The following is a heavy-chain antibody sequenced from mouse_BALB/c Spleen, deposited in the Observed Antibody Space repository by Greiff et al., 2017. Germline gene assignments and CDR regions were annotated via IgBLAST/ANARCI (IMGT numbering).Heavy chain of an antibody. CDR1: GFTFSSYA. CDR2: ISSGGSYT. D-gene: IGHD2-2*01. V-gene: IGHV5-9-4*01. Sequence: EVKLVESGGGLVKPGGSLKLSCAASGFTFSSYAMSWVRQSPEKRLEWVAEISSGGSYTYYPDTVTGRFTISRDNAKNTLYLEMSSLRSEDTAMYYCARRGLRPWFAYWGQGTLVTVSA. CDR3: ARRGLRPWFAY. J-gene: IGHJ3*01.